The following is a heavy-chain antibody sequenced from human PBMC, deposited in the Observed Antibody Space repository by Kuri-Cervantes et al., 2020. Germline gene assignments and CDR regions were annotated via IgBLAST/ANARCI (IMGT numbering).Heavy chain of an antibody. Sequence: ASVKVSCKASGYTFTGYYMHWVRQAPGQGLEWMGWINPNSGSTSYAQKFQGRVTMTRDTSTSTVYMELSSLRSEDTAVYYCARAGIYYYGMDVWGQGTTVTVSS. V-gene: IGHV1-46*01. CDR1: GYTFTGYY. CDR3: ARAGIYYYGMDV. J-gene: IGHJ6*02. D-gene: IGHD1-26*01. CDR2: INPNSGST.